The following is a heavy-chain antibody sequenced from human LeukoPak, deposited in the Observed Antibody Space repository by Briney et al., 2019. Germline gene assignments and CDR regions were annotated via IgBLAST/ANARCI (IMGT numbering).Heavy chain of an antibody. CDR2: ISGSAGST. D-gene: IGHD1-26*01. J-gene: IGHJ4*02. V-gene: IGHV3-23*01. CDR3: AKKWGVGTTTLDYFDY. CDR1: GFTFSSYA. Sequence: GGSLRLSCAASGFTFSSYAMSWVRQAPGKGLEWVSGISGSAGSTYYADSVKGRFTISRDNSENTLYLQMNSLTDDDTAVYYCAKKWGVGTTTLDYFDYWGQGTLVTVSS.